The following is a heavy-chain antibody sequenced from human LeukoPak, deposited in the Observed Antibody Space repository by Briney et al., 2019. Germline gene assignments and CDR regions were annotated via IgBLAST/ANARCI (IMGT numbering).Heavy chain of an antibody. CDR2: TKQDDSEK. CDR3: ARGFDSRFFND. V-gene: IGHV3-7*01. J-gene: IGHJ4*02. Sequence: GGSLRLSCVDSGFSFRSCWMSWVRQAPGKGLEWVANTKQDDSEKYYVDSVKGRFSISRDNAKNSLYLQMNSLRVEDTAVYYCARGFDSRFFNDWGQGTLVTVSS. D-gene: IGHD3-22*01. CDR1: GFSFRSCW.